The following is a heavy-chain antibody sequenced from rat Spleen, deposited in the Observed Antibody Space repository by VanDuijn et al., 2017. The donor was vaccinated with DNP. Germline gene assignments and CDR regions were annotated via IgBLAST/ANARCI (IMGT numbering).Heavy chain of an antibody. CDR1: GFNFNDYW. D-gene: IGHD5-1*01. CDR2: ISNTGGST. Sequence: EVQLVESDGGLVQPGRSLKLSCAASGFNFNDYWMTWIRQAPGKGLEWVASISNTGGSTYYPDSVKGRFTISRDNAKSTLYLQMNSLRSEDTATYYCTRDGSSWGQGVMVTVSS. V-gene: IGHV5-31*01. CDR3: TRDGSS. J-gene: IGHJ2*01.